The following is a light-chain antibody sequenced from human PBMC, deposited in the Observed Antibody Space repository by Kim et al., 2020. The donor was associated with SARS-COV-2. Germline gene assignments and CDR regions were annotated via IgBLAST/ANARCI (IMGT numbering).Light chain of an antibody. CDR2: EDN. CDR1: SGSIASNY. V-gene: IGLV6-57*04. Sequence: NFMLTQPHSVSESPGKTVTISCTRSSGSIASNYVQWYQQRPGSAPTTVIYEDNQRPSGVPDRFSGSIDSSSNSASLTISGLKTEDEVDYYCQSYDSSPWVFGGGTQLTVL. CDR3: QSYDSSPWV. J-gene: IGLJ3*02.